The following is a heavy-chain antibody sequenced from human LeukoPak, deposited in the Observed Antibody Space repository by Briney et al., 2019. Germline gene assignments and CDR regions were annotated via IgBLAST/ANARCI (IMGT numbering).Heavy chain of an antibody. CDR2: ISYDGSNK. CDR1: GFTFSSYA. CDR3: ARDLSQRGFDP. Sequence: GGSLRLSCAASGFTFSSYAMHWVRQALGKGLEWVAVISYDGSNKYYADSVKGRFTISRDNSKNTLYLQMNSLRAEDTAVYYCARDLSQRGFDPWGQGTLVTVSS. J-gene: IGHJ5*02. V-gene: IGHV3-30-3*01.